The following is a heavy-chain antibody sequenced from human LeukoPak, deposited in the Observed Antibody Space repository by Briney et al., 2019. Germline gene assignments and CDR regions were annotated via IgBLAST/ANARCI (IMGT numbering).Heavy chain of an antibody. V-gene: IGHV1-2*02. CDR3: ARSHRGYSSGWYVCSY. CDR1: GYTFTCYY. CDR2: INPNSGGT. J-gene: IGHJ4*02. Sequence: ASVKVSCKASGYTFTCYYMHWVRQAPGQGLEWMGWINPNSGGTNYAQKFQGRVTMTRDTSISTAYMELSRLRSDDTAVYYCARSHRGYSSGWYVCSYWGQGTLVTVSS. D-gene: IGHD6-19*01.